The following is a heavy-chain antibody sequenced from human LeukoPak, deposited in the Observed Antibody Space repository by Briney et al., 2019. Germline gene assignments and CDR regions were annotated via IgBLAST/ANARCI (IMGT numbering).Heavy chain of an antibody. CDR1: GFTFSSYA. V-gene: IGHV3-30*04. CDR3: ARTCCRGGSCGAFDI. D-gene: IGHD2-15*01. J-gene: IGHJ3*02. Sequence: GGSLRLSCAASGFTFSSYAMHWVRQAPGKGLEWVAVISYDGSNKYYADSVKGRFTISRDNSKNTLYLQMNSLRAEDTAVYYCARTCCRGGSCGAFDIWGQGTMVTVSS. CDR2: ISYDGSNK.